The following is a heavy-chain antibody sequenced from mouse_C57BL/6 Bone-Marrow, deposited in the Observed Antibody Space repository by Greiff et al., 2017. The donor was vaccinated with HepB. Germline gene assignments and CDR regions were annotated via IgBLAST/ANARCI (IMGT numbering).Heavy chain of an antibody. Sequence: EVKLMESGGGLVQPGGSLKLSCAASGFTFSDYYMYWVRQTPEKRLEWVAYISNGGGSTYYPDTVKGRFTISRDNAKNTLYLQMSRLKSEDTAMYYCARHHYGSSTWFAYWGQGTLVTVSA. CDR1: GFTFSDYY. CDR2: ISNGGGST. CDR3: ARHHYGSSTWFAY. V-gene: IGHV5-12*01. J-gene: IGHJ3*01. D-gene: IGHD1-1*01.